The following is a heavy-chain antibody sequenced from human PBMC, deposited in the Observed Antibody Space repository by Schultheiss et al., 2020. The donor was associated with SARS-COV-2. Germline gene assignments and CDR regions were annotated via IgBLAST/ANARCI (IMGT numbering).Heavy chain of an antibody. CDR3: AKDRGAVGGD. CDR2: ISAGGVNT. CDR1: GFVFSNYA. Sequence: GESLKISCAASGFVFSNYAMTWVRQAPGKGLEWVSGISAGGVNTYYADSVKGRFTIARDNSKNMVYLQMNSLRVEDTAVYYCAKDRGAVGGDWGQGTLVTVSS. D-gene: IGHD2-21*01. J-gene: IGHJ4*02. V-gene: IGHV3-23*01.